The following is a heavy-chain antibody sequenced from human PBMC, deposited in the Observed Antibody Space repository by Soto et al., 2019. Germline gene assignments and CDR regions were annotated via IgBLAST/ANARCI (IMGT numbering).Heavy chain of an antibody. D-gene: IGHD6-6*01. Sequence: SETLSLTCSIYSGSFSGYYCSWIRQPPWKGLEWIGEISQSGNTNYSPSLKSRVSISIDTSKKQSSLNLASVSAADTAVYYCARAPKVSGSSQTRPDFWGQGTLVTVSS. CDR1: SGSFSGYY. CDR2: ISQSGNT. J-gene: IGHJ4*02. V-gene: IGHV4-34*01. CDR3: ARAPKVSGSSQTRPDF.